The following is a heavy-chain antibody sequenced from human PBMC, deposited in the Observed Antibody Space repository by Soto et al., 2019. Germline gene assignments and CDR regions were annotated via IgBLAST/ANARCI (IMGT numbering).Heavy chain of an antibody. V-gene: IGHV3-23*01. CDR2: ISGSGGST. D-gene: IGHD1-20*01. CDR1: GFTFSSYA. CDR3: AKDGGITGTKVLSYYYMDV. Sequence: GGSLRLSCAASGFTFSSYAMSWVRQAPGKGLEWVSAISGSGGSTYYADSVKGRFTISRDNSKNTLYLQMNSLRAEDTAVYYCAKDGGITGTKVLSYYYMDVWGKGTTVTVSS. J-gene: IGHJ6*03.